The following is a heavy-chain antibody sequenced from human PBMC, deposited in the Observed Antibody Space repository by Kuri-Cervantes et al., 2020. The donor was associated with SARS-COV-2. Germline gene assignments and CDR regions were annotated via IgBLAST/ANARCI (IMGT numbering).Heavy chain of an antibody. CDR3: ARDQRRYRANDAPYDF. V-gene: IGHV4-61*08. Sequence: SETLSLTCTVSGGSISSGGYYWTWIRQPPGKGLEWIGYIYYNRDTNYNPSLKSRVTISIDTSKNQLSLKLTSVTAADTAVYYCARDQRRYRANDAPYDFWGQGTLVTVSS. J-gene: IGHJ4*02. CDR1: GGSISSGGYY. CDR2: IYYNRDT. D-gene: IGHD1-26*01.